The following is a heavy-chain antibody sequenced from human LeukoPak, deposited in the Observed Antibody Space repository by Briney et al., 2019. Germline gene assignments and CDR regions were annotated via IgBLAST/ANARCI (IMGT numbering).Heavy chain of an antibody. D-gene: IGHD2-2*01. J-gene: IGHJ4*02. CDR1: GFTFINFA. V-gene: IGHV3-23*01. CDR3: AKGRYCSGTNCYYYFDY. CDR2: ISASGDST. Sequence: PGGSLRLSCAASGFTFINFAMTWVRQAPGKGLEYVSAISASGDSTYNADSVKGRFTISRDNSKNTVHLQMNSLRAEDTAVYYCAKGRYCSGTNCYYYFDYWGQGTLVTVSS.